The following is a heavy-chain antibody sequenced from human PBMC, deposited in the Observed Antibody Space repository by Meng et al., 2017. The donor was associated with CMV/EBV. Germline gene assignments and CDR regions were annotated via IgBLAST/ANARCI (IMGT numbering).Heavy chain of an antibody. V-gene: IGHV3-23*03. D-gene: IGHD3-16*01. CDR2: IYSGGSST. Sequence: GGSLRLSCAASGFTFSSYAMSWVRQAPGKGLEWVSVIYSGGSSTYYADSVKGRFTISRDNSKNTLYLQMNNLRAEDTAVYYCARGGYWGQGTLVTVSS. J-gene: IGHJ4*02. CDR1: GFTFSSYA. CDR3: ARGGY.